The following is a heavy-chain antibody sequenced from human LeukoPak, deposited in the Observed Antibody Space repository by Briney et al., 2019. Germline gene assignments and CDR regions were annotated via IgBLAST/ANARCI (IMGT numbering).Heavy chain of an antibody. CDR1: GFTFSSYS. V-gene: IGHV3-21*01. Sequence: GGSLRLSCAASGFTFSSYSMNWVRQAPGKGLEWVSSISSSSSYIYYADSVKGRFTIPRDNAKNSLYLQMNSLRAEDTAVYYCARDGYYDILTGYYRGVDYWGQGTLVTVSS. D-gene: IGHD3-9*01. CDR2: ISSSSSYI. CDR3: ARDGYYDILTGYYRGVDY. J-gene: IGHJ4*02.